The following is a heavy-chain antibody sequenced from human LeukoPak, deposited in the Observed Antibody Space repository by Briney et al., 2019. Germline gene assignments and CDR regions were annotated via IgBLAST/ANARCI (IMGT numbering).Heavy chain of an antibody. CDR1: GFTFSSYS. Sequence: GGSLRLSCAASGFTFSSYSMNWVRQAPGKGLEWVSSISSSSSYIYYADSVKGRFTISRDNAKNSLYLQMNSLRAEDTAVYYCARWTYSSGSERNFDYWGQGTPVTVSS. CDR2: ISSSSSYI. CDR3: ARWTYSSGSERNFDY. V-gene: IGHV3-21*01. J-gene: IGHJ4*02. D-gene: IGHD6-19*01.